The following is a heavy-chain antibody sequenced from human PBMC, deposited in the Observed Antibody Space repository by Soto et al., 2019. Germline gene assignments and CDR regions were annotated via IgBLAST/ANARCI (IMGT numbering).Heavy chain of an antibody. CDR3: AKVTGFTRYYYYGMDV. CDR1: GFTFSSYG. J-gene: IGHJ6*02. Sequence: QVQLVESGGGVVQPGRSLRLSCAASGFTFSSYGMHWVRQAPGKGLEWVAVISYDGSNKYYADSVKGRFTISRDNSKSTLYLQMNSLRAEDTAVYYCAKVTGFTRYYYYGMDVWGQGTTVTVSS. V-gene: IGHV3-30*18. D-gene: IGHD2-15*01. CDR2: ISYDGSNK.